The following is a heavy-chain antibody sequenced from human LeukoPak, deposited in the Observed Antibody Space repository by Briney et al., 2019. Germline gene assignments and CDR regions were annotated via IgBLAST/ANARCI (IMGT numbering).Heavy chain of an antibody. CDR3: AKTRVSGGSRPFDY. V-gene: IGHV3-21*01. CDR2: ISSSSSYI. Sequence: PGGSLRLSCAASGFTFSSYSMNWVRQAPGKGLEWVSSISSSSSYIYYADSVKGRFTISRDNAKNSLYLQMNSLRAEDTAVYYCAKTRVSGGSRPFDYWGQGTLVTVSS. J-gene: IGHJ4*02. CDR1: GFTFSSYS. D-gene: IGHD2-15*01.